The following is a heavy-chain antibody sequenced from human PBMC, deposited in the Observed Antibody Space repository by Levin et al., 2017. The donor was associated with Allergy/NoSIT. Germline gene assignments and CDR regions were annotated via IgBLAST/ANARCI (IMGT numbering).Heavy chain of an antibody. CDR2: TYYRSKWYN. D-gene: IGHD6-13*01. CDR3: ARAQMYSSSWYYYYYYMDV. J-gene: IGHJ6*03. Sequence: SETLSLTCAISGDSVSSNSAAWNWIRQSPSRGLEWLGRTYYRSKWYNDYAVSVKSRITINPDTSKNQFSLQLNSVTPEDTAVYYCARAQMYSSSWYYYYYYMDVWGKGTTVTVSS. V-gene: IGHV6-1*01. CDR1: GDSVSSNSAA.